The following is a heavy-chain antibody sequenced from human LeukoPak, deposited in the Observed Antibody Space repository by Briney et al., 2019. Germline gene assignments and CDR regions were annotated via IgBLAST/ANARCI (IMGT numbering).Heavy chain of an antibody. J-gene: IGHJ4*02. V-gene: IGHV3-74*03. Sequence: LRLSCAASGFTFSSYTMNWVRQAPGKGLVWVSRVNFDGSSTKYADSVKGRFTISRDNAKNTLYLQMNSLRAEDTAVYYCARAGPPHYYFDYWGQGTLVTVSS. CDR1: GFTFSSYT. CDR2: VNFDGSST. CDR3: ARAGPPHYYFDY.